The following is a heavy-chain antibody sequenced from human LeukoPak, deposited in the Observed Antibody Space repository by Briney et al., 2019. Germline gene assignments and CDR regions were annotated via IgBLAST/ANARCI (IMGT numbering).Heavy chain of an antibody. CDR3: ARVFSPPGSGFVETYYDFWSGYNWFDP. CDR1: GYTLTELS. J-gene: IGHJ5*02. CDR2: FDPEDGET. D-gene: IGHD3-3*01. Sequence: ASVKVSCKVSGYTLTELSMHWVRQAPGKGLEWMGGFDPEDGETIYAQKFQGRVTMTEDTSTDTAYMELSSLRSEDTAVYYCARVFSPPGSGFVETYYDFWSGYNWFDPWGQGTLVTVSS. V-gene: IGHV1-24*01.